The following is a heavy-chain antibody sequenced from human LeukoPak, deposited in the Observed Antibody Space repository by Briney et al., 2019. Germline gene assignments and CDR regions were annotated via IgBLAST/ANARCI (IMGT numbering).Heavy chain of an antibody. CDR2: ISAYNGNT. Sequence: ASVKVSCKASGYTFTSYGISWVRQAPGRGLEWMGWISAYNGNTNYAQKLQGRVTMTTDTSTSTAYMELRSLRSDDTAVYYCARDALGIAAAGTGSYFQHWGQGTLVTVSS. V-gene: IGHV1-18*01. D-gene: IGHD6-13*01. CDR3: ARDALGIAAAGTGSYFQH. J-gene: IGHJ1*01. CDR1: GYTFTSYG.